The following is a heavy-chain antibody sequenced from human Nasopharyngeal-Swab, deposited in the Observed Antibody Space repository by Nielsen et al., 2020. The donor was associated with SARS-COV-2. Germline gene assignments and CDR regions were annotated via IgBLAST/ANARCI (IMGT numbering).Heavy chain of an antibody. V-gene: IGHV4-59*01. J-gene: IGHJ2*01. Sequence: SETLSLTCTVSGGSISSYYWSWIRQPPGKGLEWIGYIYYSGNTNYNPSLKSRLTLSVDTSKHQFSLKLSSVTAADTAVYYCARDGDGYNRNWYFDLWGRGTLVTVSS. CDR3: ARDGDGYNRNWYFDL. CDR1: GGSISSYY. D-gene: IGHD5-24*01. CDR2: IYYSGNT.